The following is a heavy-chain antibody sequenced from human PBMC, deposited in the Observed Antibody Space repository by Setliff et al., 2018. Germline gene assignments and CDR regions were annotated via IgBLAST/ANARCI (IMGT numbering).Heavy chain of an antibody. CDR1: GYTFTTYA. CDR2: INTNTGNP. D-gene: IGHD3-10*01. Sequence: GASVKVSCKASGYTFTTYAMGWMRQAPGQRLEWMGWINTNTGNPSYAQGFTGRFVFSLDTSVSTAYLQISSLKAEDTAIYYCARGSRFGTIVYRGDYYLDVWGKGTTVTVSS. V-gene: IGHV7-4-1*02. CDR3: ARGSRFGTIVYRGDYYLDV. J-gene: IGHJ6*03.